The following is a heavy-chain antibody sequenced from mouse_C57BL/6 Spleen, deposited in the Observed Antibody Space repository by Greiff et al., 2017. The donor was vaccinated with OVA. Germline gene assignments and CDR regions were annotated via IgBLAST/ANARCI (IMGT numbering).Heavy chain of an antibody. Sequence: EVKVVESEGGLVQPGRSMKLSCTASGFTFSAYYMAWVRQVPEKGLEWVANINYDGSSTYYLDSLKSRFIISRDNANNILYLQMSSLKSEDTATYYCARGGAGYAMDYWGQGTSVTVSS. J-gene: IGHJ4*01. CDR2: INYDGSST. V-gene: IGHV5-16*01. CDR1: GFTFSAYY. CDR3: ARGGAGYAMDY. D-gene: IGHD3-3*01.